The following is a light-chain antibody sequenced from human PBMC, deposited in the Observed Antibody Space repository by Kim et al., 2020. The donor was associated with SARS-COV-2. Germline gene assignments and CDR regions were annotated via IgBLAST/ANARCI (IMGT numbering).Light chain of an antibody. CDR2: AAS. J-gene: IGKJ1*01. CDR3: QQSYSTLRWT. Sequence: DIQMTQSPSSLSASVGDRVTITCRASQSISNSLNWYQQKPGKAPKLLIYAASSLQSGVPSRFSGSGSGTDFTLTIGYLQPEDFATYYCQQSYSTLRWTFGQGTKVEIK. V-gene: IGKV1-39*01. CDR1: QSISNS.